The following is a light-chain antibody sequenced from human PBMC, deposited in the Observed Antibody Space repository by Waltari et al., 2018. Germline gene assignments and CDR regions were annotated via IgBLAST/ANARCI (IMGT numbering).Light chain of an antibody. CDR3: QQYYTTPT. J-gene: IGKJ1*01. CDR2: WPS. Sequence: DVVMTQPPASLPVSLGGRATITSKSSQTLFYSSNNKNYLACYQPKPGQSPKLLIFWPSTRESGVPDRFSCSGSATDFTLTIDTLQAEDVAVYYCQQYYTTPTFGQGTKVEIK. CDR1: QTLFYSSNNKNY. V-gene: IGKV4-1*01.